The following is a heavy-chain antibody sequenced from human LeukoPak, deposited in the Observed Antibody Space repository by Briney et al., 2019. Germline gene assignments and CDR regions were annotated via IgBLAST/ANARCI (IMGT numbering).Heavy chain of an antibody. CDR1: GFTFSDYY. CDR3: ARGRGSLTDNYYYYMDV. V-gene: IGHV3-11*01. CDR2: ISSSGDTI. J-gene: IGHJ6*03. Sequence: GGSLRLSCAASGFTFSDYYMSWIRQAPGKGLEWISYISSSGDTIFYADSVKGRFTISRDNAKNSLYLQMNSLRAEDTAVYYCARGRGSLTDNYYYYMDVWGKGTTVTISS. D-gene: IGHD1-26*01.